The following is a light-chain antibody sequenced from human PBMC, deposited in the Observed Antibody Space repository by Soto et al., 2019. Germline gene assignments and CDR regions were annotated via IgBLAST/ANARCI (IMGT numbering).Light chain of an antibody. V-gene: IGLV2-14*01. CDR3: GTYTDSITYV. J-gene: IGLJ1*01. CDR1: TSDVGGYNY. CDR2: EVT. Sequence: QSALTQPASVSGSLGQSVTISCTGTTSDVGGYNYVSWYQQHPGKAPILMIYEVTNRPSGVSKRFSGSKSGNTASLTISGLQVEDEADYYCGTYTDSITYVFGTGTKLTV.